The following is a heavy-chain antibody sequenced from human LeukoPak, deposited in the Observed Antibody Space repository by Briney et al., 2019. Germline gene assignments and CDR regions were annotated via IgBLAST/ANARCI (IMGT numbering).Heavy chain of an antibody. Sequence: PGGSLRLSCAASGFTFSSYAMHWVRQASGKALEYVSAVSSNGGGTYYADSVKGRFTISRDNSKNTLYLQMGSLRAEDMAVYYCARGPIFGVVITPYYFDYWGQGTLVTVSS. CDR2: VSSNGGGT. V-gene: IGHV3-64*02. CDR3: ARGPIFGVVITPYYFDY. D-gene: IGHD3-3*01. CDR1: GFTFSSYA. J-gene: IGHJ4*02.